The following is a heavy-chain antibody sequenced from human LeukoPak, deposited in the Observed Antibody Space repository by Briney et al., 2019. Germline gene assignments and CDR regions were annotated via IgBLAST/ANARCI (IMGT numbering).Heavy chain of an antibody. Sequence: SETLSLTCTVSGGSITNNYWSWIRQPPGKGLEWIGYIYNSGSTDYNPSLKSRVTISVDTSKNQFSLKLRSVTAADTAVYYCARHAGLSYGFDYWGQGTLVTVSS. CDR1: GGSITNNY. V-gene: IGHV4-59*08. CDR2: IYNSGST. CDR3: ARHAGLSYGFDY. J-gene: IGHJ4*02. D-gene: IGHD5-18*01.